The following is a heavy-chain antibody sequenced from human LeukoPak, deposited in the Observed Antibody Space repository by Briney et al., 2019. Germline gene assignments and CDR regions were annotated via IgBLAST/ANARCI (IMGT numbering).Heavy chain of an antibody. CDR2: MNPNSGNT. CDR3: ARGSAARPYNWFDP. J-gene: IGHJ5*02. D-gene: IGHD6-6*01. V-gene: IGHV1-8*01. CDR1: GYTFTSYD. Sequence: ASVKVSCKASGYTFTSYDINWVRQATGQGLEWMGWMNPNSGNTGYAQKFQGRVTMTRNTSISTAYMELSSLRSEDTAVYYCARGSAARPYNWFDPWGQGTLVTVSS.